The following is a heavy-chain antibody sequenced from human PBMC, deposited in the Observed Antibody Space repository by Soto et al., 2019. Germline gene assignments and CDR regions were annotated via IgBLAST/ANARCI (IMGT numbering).Heavy chain of an antibody. CDR3: ARGGGYDYYYYYMDV. J-gene: IGHJ6*03. Sequence: SETLSLTCTVSGGSISSGGYYWSWIRQHPGKGLEWIGYIYYSGSTYYNPSLKSRVTISVDTSKNQFSLKLSSVTAADTAVYYYARGGGYDYYYYYMDVWGKGTTVTVSS. CDR1: GGSISSGGYY. CDR2: IYYSGST. D-gene: IGHD5-12*01. V-gene: IGHV4-31*03.